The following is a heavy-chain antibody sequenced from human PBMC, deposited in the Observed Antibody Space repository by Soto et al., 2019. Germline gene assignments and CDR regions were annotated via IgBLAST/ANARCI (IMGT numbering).Heavy chain of an antibody. Sequence: WTWIRQHPGKGLEWIGYNYYSGITYYNPSLKSRVTISLDTSKNQFSLKLSSVTAADTAVYYCARGSSIAGLYYGMDVWAQGTTVTVSS. D-gene: IGHD6-6*01. V-gene: IGHV4-31*02. CDR2: NYYSGIT. CDR3: ARGSSIAGLYYGMDV. J-gene: IGHJ6*02.